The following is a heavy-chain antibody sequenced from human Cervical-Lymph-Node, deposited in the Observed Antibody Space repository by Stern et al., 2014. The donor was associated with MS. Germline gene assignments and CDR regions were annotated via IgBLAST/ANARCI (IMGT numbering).Heavy chain of an antibody. CDR2: SYWDDDS. CDR1: GFSLSTSGEG. CDR3: AHTTVTSDEAYGLDV. J-gene: IGHJ6*02. D-gene: IGHD4-17*01. Sequence: QVTLKESGPSLVKPTQTLTLTCTVSGFSLSTSGEGVGRVRQPQGKALEWLAVSYWDDDSRYSPFLHSSISITKATSQNHVVITLANIDPVATGTYYCAHTTVTSDEAYGLDVWGQGTTVTVSS. V-gene: IGHV2-5*02.